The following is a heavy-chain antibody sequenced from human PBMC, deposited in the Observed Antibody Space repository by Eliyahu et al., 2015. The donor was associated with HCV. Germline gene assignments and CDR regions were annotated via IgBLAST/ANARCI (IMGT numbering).Heavy chain of an antibody. V-gene: IGHV3-66*04. CDR3: ARQPWASGVSGG. Sequence: EVQLVESGGGLVQPGGSLRLSCTASGFPVSSXYMSWVRQAPGKGPEWLSSIXGGGDTFRIGSVRDRFIISRDASKNMLFLQMNSLRSEDTAVYYCARQPWASGVSGGWGQGTLVTVSS. J-gene: IGHJ4*02. CDR1: GFPVSSXY. D-gene: IGHD3-3*01. CDR2: IXGGGDT.